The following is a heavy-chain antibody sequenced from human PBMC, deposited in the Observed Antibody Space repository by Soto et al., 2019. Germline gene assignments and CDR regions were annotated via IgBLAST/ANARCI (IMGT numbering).Heavy chain of an antibody. D-gene: IGHD5-12*01. CDR1: GASISTDY. J-gene: IGHJ4*02. CDR2: ISYTGST. Sequence: QVQLQESGPGLVKPSETLSLTCTVSGASISTDYWSWIRQPPGEGLEWIGFISYTGSTTYNPSLNSRVTILLDTSKNQLSLNLSSVTAADTAVYYCARGASSGYDWGQGTLVTVSS. V-gene: IGHV4-59*01. CDR3: ARGASSGYD.